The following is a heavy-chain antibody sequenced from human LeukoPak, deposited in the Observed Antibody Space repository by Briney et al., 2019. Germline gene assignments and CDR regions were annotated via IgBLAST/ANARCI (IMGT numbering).Heavy chain of an antibody. CDR2: ISGSGGST. J-gene: IGHJ4*02. D-gene: IGHD7-27*01. V-gene: IGHV3-23*01. CDR1: GFTFSSYA. CDR3: AREVLELGIRGPFDY. Sequence: GGSLRLSCAASGFTFSSYAMSWVRQAPGKGLEWVSAISGSGGSTYYADSVKGRFTISRDNPKNTLYLQMNSLRAEDTAVYYCAREVLELGIRGPFDYWGQGTLVTVSS.